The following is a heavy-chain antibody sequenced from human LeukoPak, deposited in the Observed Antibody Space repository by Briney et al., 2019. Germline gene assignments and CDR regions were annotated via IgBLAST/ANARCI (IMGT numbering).Heavy chain of an antibody. CDR1: GFTFSNYD. Sequence: TGGSLRLSCAASGFTFSNYDMNWVRQAPGKGLEWVSYISSDASAIYYADSVKGRFTITRDNAKNSLYLQMNSVRAEDTAVYYCARDLTGDSSHDYWGQGTLVTVSS. D-gene: IGHD3-22*01. J-gene: IGHJ4*02. CDR2: ISSDASAI. V-gene: IGHV3-48*03. CDR3: ARDLTGDSSHDY.